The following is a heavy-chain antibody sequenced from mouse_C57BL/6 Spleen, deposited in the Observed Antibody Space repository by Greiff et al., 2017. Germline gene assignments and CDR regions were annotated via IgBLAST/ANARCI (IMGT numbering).Heavy chain of an antibody. CDR1: GFTFSNYW. CDR2: IRFKSDNYAS. Sequence: EVMLVESGGGLVQPGGSMKLSCVASGFTFSNYWMNWVRQSPEQGLEWVAQIRFKSDNYASHYEVSVKGRFTISRDDSNSSVYLQMSNLRSEDNGIYYCTGAATLPSWLAYWGQGTLVTVSA. V-gene: IGHV6-3*01. D-gene: IGHD1-2*01. J-gene: IGHJ3*01. CDR3: TGAATLPSWLAY.